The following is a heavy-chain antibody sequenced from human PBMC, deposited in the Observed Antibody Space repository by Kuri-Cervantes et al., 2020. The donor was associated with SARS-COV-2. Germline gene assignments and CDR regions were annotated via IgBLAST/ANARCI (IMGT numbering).Heavy chain of an antibody. CDR1: GFTFSSYW. V-gene: IGHV3-74*01. J-gene: IGHJ4*02. D-gene: IGHD2-2*01. CDR3: AKDLVSSSTSCYDY. Sequence: GESLKISCAASGFTFSSYWMHWVRQAPGKGLVWVSHINSDGSSTSYADSVKGRFTISRDNAKNTLYLQMNSLRAEDTAVYYCAKDLVSSSTSCYDYWGQGTLVTVSS. CDR2: INSDGSST.